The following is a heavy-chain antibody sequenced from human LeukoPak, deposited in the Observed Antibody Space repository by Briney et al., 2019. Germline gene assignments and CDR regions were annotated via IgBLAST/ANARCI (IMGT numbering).Heavy chain of an antibody. CDR3: ARDLMPYVDPEYFDH. J-gene: IGHJ4*02. CDR1: GFTFSNFA. V-gene: IGHV3-48*03. CDR2: ISSGGTTI. Sequence: GVSLRLSCEASGFTFSNFAMNWARQAPGKGLEWISFISSGGTTISYAESVRGRFTISRDNARNSLFLQMNSLRVEDTAVYYCARDLMPYVDPEYFDHWGQGTLVTVSS. D-gene: IGHD3-9*01.